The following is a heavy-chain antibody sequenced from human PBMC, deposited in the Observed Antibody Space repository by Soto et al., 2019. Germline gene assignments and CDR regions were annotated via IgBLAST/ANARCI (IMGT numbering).Heavy chain of an antibody. J-gene: IGHJ5*02. CDR1: GFTFSSYS. V-gene: IGHV3-21*01. Sequence: GGSLRLSCAASGFTFSSYSMNWVRQAPGKGLEWVSSISSSSSYIYYADSVKGRFTISRDNAKNSLYLQMNSLRAEDTAVYYCAREYDCSSTSCPSGHKWFDPWGQGTLVNVS. CDR3: AREYDCSSTSCPSGHKWFDP. D-gene: IGHD2-2*01. CDR2: ISSSSSYI.